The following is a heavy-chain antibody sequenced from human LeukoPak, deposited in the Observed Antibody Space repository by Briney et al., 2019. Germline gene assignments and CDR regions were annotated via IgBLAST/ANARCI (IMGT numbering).Heavy chain of an antibody. CDR2: IMQDGSEK. V-gene: IGHV3-7*01. CDR3: ERVIGYCSGGSCYSFGMDV. J-gene: IGHJ6*03. CDR1: GFTFSSYW. Sequence: GGSLRLSCAASGFTFSSYWMSWVRQAPGKGLEWVANIMQDGSEKYYVDSVKGRFTISRDNAKNSLYLQMNSLRAEDTAVYYCERVIGYCSGGSCYSFGMDVWGKGTTVTVSS. D-gene: IGHD2-15*01.